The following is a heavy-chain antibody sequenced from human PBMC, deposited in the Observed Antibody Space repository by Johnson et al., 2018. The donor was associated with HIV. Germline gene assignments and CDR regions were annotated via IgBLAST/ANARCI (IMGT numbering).Heavy chain of an antibody. J-gene: IGHJ3*02. D-gene: IGHD3-3*01. CDR1: GFTFSSYG. CDR2: IRYDGGNK. Sequence: QVQLVESGGGVVQPGGSLRLSCAASGFTFSSYGMHWVRQAPGKGLEWVAFIRYDGGNKYYADSVKGRFTISRDNAKNSLYLQMNSLRAEDTAVYYCARGYNFWSGYHDAFEIWGQGTMVTVSS. CDR3: ARGYNFWSGYHDAFEI. V-gene: IGHV3-30*02.